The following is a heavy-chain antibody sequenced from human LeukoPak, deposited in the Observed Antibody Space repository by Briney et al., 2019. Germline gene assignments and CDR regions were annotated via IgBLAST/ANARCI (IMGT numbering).Heavy chain of an antibody. Sequence: GGSLRLSCAASGFTFSSYSMNWVRQAPGKGLEWVSYISTGSNTVYYADSVKGRFAISRDNAKNSLHLQMNSLRAEDTAVYYCARDRSGSYNWFDPWGQGTLVTVSS. D-gene: IGHD5-12*01. V-gene: IGHV3-48*01. J-gene: IGHJ5*02. CDR3: ARDRSGSYNWFDP. CDR2: ISTGSNTV. CDR1: GFTFSSYS.